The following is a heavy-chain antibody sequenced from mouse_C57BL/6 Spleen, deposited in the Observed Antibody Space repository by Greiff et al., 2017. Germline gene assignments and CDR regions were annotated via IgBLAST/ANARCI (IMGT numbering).Heavy chain of an antibody. CDR3: AGYGSSEAWFGFY. J-gene: IGHJ2*01. V-gene: IGHV1-80*01. CDR1: GYAFSSYW. D-gene: IGHD1-1*01. Sequence: QVQLQQSGAELVKPGASVKISCKASGYAFSSYWMNWVKQRPGKGLEWIGQIYPGDGDTNYNGKFKGKATLTADKSSSTAYMQLSSLTSEDSAVYFCAGYGSSEAWFGFYWGQGTTLTVSS. CDR2: IYPGDGDT.